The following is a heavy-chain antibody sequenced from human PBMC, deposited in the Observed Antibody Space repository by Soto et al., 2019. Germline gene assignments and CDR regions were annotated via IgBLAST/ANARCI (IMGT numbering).Heavy chain of an antibody. D-gene: IGHD1-1*01. V-gene: IGHV3-30*03. J-gene: IGHJ3*02. CDR3: ATDTWREQGDAFDI. CDR1: GFTFSSYG. CDR2: ISYDGSNK. Sequence: QVQLVESGGGVVQPGRSLRLSCAASGFTFSSYGMHWVRQAPGKGLEWVAVISYDGSNKYYADSVKGRFTISRDNSKNTLYLQMNSLRAEDTAVYYCATDTWREQGDAFDIWGQGTMVTVSS.